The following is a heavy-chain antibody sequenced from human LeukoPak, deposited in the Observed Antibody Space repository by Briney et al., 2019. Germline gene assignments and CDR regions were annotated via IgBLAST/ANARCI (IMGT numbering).Heavy chain of an antibody. D-gene: IGHD4-11*01. CDR3: AREAYSNYLCDY. CDR2: IKQDGSEK. CDR1: GFTFSSYW. Sequence: GGSLRLSCAASGFTFSSYWMTWVRQAPGKGLEWVANIKQDGSEKFYVDSVKGRFTISRDSAKNSLYLQMNSLRAEDTAVYYCAREAYSNYLCDYWGQGTLVTVSS. J-gene: IGHJ4*02. V-gene: IGHV3-7*01.